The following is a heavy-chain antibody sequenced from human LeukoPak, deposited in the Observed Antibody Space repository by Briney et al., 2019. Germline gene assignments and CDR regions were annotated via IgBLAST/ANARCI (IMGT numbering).Heavy chain of an antibody. D-gene: IGHD2-2*01. Sequence: PGGSLRLSCAASGFTFSSYAMSWVRQAPGKGLEWVSDISNGGGTIYYADSVKGRFTISRDNSKNTLYLQLNSLRVEDTAVYYCTKGGGGGCSSSSCSNLFDDWGQGTLVTVSS. J-gene: IGHJ4*02. V-gene: IGHV3-23*01. CDR1: GFTFSSYA. CDR3: TKGGGGGCSSSSCSNLFDD. CDR2: ISNGGGTI.